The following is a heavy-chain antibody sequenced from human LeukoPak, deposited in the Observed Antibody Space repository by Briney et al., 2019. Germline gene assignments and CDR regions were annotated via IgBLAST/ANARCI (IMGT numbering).Heavy chain of an antibody. J-gene: IGHJ3*02. CDR2: IYPGDSDT. D-gene: IGHD3-16*01. V-gene: IGHV5-51*01. CDR3: ATRDFGSDAFDI. Sequence: GESLKISCQGSGYSFTTFWIGWVRQMHGKGLDWMGIIYPGDSDTIYSPSFQGQVTISADKSISTAYLQWSSLKASDTAMYYCATRDFGSDAFDIWGQGTMVTVSS. CDR1: GYSFTTFW.